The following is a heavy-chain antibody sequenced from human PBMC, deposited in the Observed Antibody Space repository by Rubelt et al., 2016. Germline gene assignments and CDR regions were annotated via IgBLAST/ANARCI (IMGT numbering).Heavy chain of an antibody. CDR3: ARDEERSGIQLWLSSYYYGMDV. J-gene: IGHJ6*02. D-gene: IGHD5-18*01. Sequence: VDSVKGRLTISRDNAKNSLYLQMNSLRAEDTAVYYCARDEERSGIQLWLSSYYYGMDVWGQGTTVTVSS. V-gene: IGHV3-7*01.